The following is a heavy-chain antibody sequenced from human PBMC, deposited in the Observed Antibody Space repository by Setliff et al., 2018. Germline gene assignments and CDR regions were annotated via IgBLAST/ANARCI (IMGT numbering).Heavy chain of an antibody. CDR3: ARVKAPALYYYMDV. Sequence: ASVQVSCKASGYTFTTYYMHWVRQAPGQGLAWMGVINPSDGSTTYAQKFQGRVTMTRDTSISTAYMELSRLRSDDTAVYYCARVKAPALYYYMDVWGKGTTVTVSS. D-gene: IGHD3-16*02. V-gene: IGHV1-46*01. CDR1: GYTFTTYY. J-gene: IGHJ6*03. CDR2: INPSDGST.